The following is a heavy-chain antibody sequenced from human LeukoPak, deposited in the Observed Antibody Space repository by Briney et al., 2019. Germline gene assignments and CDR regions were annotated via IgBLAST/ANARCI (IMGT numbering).Heavy chain of an antibody. J-gene: IGHJ4*02. V-gene: IGHV4-34*01. CDR3: ARGRYLTTSGGAAAGFLDY. D-gene: IGHD6-13*01. CDR1: GGSFSGYY. CDR2: INHSGGT. Sequence: SETLSITCAVSGGSFSGYYWNWIRQSPGKGLEWIGEINHSGGTHYNPSLKSRVTISVDTSQKQFSLRLTSVTAADTAVYYCARGRYLTTSGGAAAGFLDYWGQGSLVTVST.